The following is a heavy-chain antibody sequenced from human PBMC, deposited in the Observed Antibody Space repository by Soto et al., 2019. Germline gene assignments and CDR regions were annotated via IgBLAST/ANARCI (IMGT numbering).Heavy chain of an antibody. CDR2: TYYRSKWSS. CDR1: GDSVSSKSAA. CDR3: ARTGDYLVYY. D-gene: IGHD7-27*01. V-gene: IGHV6-1*01. J-gene: IGHJ4*02. Sequence: PSQTLSLTCAISGDSVSSKSAAWHWIRQSPSRGLEWLGRTYYRSKWSSNYAVSVKSRITINPDTSKNQFSLQLRSVTPDDTAIYYCARTGDYLVYYFGQGTLVTVSS.